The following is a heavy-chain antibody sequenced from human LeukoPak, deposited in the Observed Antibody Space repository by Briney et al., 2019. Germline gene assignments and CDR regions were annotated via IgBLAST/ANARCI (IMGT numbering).Heavy chain of an antibody. V-gene: IGHV1-18*01. Sequence: GASVKVSCKASGYTLTSYGISWVRQAPGQGLKWMGWISVYSGNTNYAQKLQGRVTLTTDTSTSTAYMELGSLRSDDTAVYYCARDADGVIDYWGQGTLVTVSS. J-gene: IGHJ4*02. D-gene: IGHD3-10*01. CDR1: GYTLTSYG. CDR3: ARDADGVIDY. CDR2: ISVYSGNT.